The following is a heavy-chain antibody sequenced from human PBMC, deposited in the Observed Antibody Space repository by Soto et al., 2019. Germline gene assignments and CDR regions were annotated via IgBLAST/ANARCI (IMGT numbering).Heavy chain of an antibody. J-gene: IGHJ4*02. CDR2: IYYSGST. D-gene: IGHD2-21*02. Sequence: QLQLQESGPGLVKPSETLSLTCTVSGGSISSSSYYWGWIRQPPGKGLECIGSIYYSGSTYYNPSLKSRGTISVDTSKNQSALKLSSVTAADTAVYYCAKGPLLTYYFDFWGQGTMVTVSS. CDR1: GGSISSSSYY. V-gene: IGHV4-39*01. CDR3: AKGPLLTYYFDF.